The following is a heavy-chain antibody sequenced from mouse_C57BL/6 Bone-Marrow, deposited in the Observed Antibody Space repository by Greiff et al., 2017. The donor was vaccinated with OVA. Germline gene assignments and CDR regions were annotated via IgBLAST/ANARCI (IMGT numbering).Heavy chain of an antibody. D-gene: IGHD2-1*01. CDR3: ARFYGNYLRY. J-gene: IGHJ2*01. Sequence: QVQLQQPGAELVRPGSSVKLSCKASGYTFTSYWMDWVKQRPGQGLEWIGNIYPSDSETHYNQKFKDKATLTVDKSSSTAYMQLSSLTSEDSAVYYCARFYGNYLRYWGQGTTLTVSS. V-gene: IGHV1-61*01. CDR2: IYPSDSET. CDR1: GYTFTSYW.